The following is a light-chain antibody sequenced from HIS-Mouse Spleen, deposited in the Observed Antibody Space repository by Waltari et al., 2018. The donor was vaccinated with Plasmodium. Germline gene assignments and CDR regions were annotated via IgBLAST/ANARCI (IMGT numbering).Light chain of an antibody. CDR3: CSYAGSSTVV. Sequence: SPGQSITISCTGTSSDVGSYNLVSWYQQHPGKAPKLMIYEGSKRPSGVSNRFSGSKSGNTASLTISGLQAEDEADYYCCSYAGSSTVVFGGGTKRTVL. J-gene: IGLJ2*01. V-gene: IGLV2-23*01. CDR2: EGS. CDR1: SSDVGSYNL.